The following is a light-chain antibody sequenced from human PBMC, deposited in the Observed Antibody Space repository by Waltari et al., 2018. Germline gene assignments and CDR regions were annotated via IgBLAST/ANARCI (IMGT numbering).Light chain of an antibody. Sequence: DIQMTQSPSSLSASVGDRVPITCRASQSINTLLNWYQRKPGEAPKLLIYGPSTLESGVPSRFSGSGSGTDFTLTISSLQPEDFATYYCQQGYRIPLAFGPGAKVEMK. CDR1: QSINTL. CDR3: QQGYRIPLA. V-gene: IGKV1-39*01. CDR2: GPS. J-gene: IGKJ3*01.